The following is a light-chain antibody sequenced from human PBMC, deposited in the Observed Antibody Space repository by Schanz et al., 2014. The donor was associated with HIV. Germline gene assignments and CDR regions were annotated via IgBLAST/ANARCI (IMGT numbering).Light chain of an antibody. CDR1: SSNIGSNT. V-gene: IGLV1-44*01. Sequence: QSVLTQPPSASGTPGQRVTISCSGSSSNIGSNTLNWYQQLPGTAPKLLIYSNNQRPSGVPDRFSGSRSGNTASLTVSGLQAEDEADYYCSSYTSSSTVVFGGGTKLTVL. CDR2: SNN. J-gene: IGLJ2*01. CDR3: SSYTSSSTVV.